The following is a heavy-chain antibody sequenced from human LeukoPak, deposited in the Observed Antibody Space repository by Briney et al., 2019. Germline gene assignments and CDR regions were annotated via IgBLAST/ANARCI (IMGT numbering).Heavy chain of an antibody. CDR2: ISYDGSNK. Sequence: SGGSLRLSCAASGFTFSSYAMHWVRQAPGKGREWVAVISYDGSNKYYADSVKGRFTISRDNSKNTLYLQMNSLRAEDTAVYYCARGRDYDYVWGSYRSEGDYWGQGTLVTVSS. D-gene: IGHD3-16*02. CDR1: GFTFSSYA. J-gene: IGHJ4*02. V-gene: IGHV3-30*04. CDR3: ARGRDYDYVWGSYRSEGDY.